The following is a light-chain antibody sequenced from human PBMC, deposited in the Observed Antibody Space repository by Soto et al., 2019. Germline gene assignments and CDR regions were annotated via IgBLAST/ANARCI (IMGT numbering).Light chain of an antibody. Sequence: QPVLTQPPSVSGAPGQRVTISCTGSSSNIGAGYEVHWYQQLPGTAPKLLIYGDRYRPSGVPDRFSGSKSGTSVSLAITGLQAEDEADYHCQSYDGSLSGMVFGGGTKLTVL. V-gene: IGLV1-40*01. CDR1: SSNIGAGYE. CDR2: GDR. J-gene: IGLJ3*02. CDR3: QSYDGSLSGMV.